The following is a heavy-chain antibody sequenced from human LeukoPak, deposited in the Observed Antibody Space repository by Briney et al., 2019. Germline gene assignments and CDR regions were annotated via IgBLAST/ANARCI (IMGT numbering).Heavy chain of an antibody. CDR2: ISSSSSYT. CDR3: ARDRGYDILTGYYDY. CDR1: GFTFSDYY. V-gene: IGHV3-11*06. J-gene: IGHJ4*02. Sequence: GGSLRLSCAAPGFTFSDYYMSWIRQAPGKGLEWVSYISSSSSYTNYADSVKGRFTISRDNAKNSLYLQMNSLRAEDTAVYYCARDRGYDILTGYYDYWGQGTLVTVSS. D-gene: IGHD3-9*01.